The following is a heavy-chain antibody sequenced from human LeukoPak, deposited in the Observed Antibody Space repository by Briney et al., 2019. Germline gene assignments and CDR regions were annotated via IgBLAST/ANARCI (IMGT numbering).Heavy chain of an antibody. CDR2: IYTSGST. D-gene: IGHD3-9*01. CDR1: GGSIGSYY. Sequence: PSETLSLTCTVSGGSIGSYYWSWIRQPAGKGLEWIGRIYTSGSTNYNPSLKSRVTMSVDTSKNQFSLKLSSVTAADTAVYYCARDSPSYDILTGISFDYWGQGTLVTVSS. V-gene: IGHV4-4*07. J-gene: IGHJ4*02. CDR3: ARDSPSYDILTGISFDY.